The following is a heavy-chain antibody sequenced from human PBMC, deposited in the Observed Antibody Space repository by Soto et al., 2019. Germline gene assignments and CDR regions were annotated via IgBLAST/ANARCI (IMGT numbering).Heavy chain of an antibody. D-gene: IGHD3-9*01. CDR1: GFSLSTSGIS. V-gene: IGHV2-70*11. CDR2: IDWDDDV. CDR3: ARSHYDIMTGMYYFDY. Sequence: SGPTLVNPPETPTLTCSFSGFSLSTSGISVSWIPQSSGKALEWLGRIDWDDDVYYNTSLRTRLTISKDSSRREVVLTMTNTDPADTATYYCARSHYDIMTGMYYFDYWGQGTLVTVSS. J-gene: IGHJ4*02.